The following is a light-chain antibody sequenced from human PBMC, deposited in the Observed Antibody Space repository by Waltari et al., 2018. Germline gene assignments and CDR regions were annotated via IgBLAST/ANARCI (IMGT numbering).Light chain of an antibody. J-gene: IGKJ4*01. CDR1: QAIDNN. Sequence: DIQMTQYPSSLSASVGDRDTITCQATQAIDNNLNWHQQKHGKAPNLLIYDVSNLETVVPSRFRGSRSGTDFPIPITHVQPEDVATDYGQQYDKIPLTVGGGTKVQLK. CDR3: QQYDKIPLT. CDR2: DVS. V-gene: IGKV1-33*01.